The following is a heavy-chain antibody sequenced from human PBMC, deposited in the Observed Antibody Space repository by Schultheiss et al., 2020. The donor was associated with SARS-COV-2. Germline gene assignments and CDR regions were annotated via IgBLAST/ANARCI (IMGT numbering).Heavy chain of an antibody. CDR1: GYTFTSYY. J-gene: IGHJ6*02. D-gene: IGHD6-13*01. V-gene: IGHV1-18*04. CDR2: ISAYNGNT. Sequence: ASVKVSCKASGYTFTSYYMHWVRQAPGQGLEWMGWISAYNGNTNYAQKLQGRVTMTTDTSTSTAYMELRSLRSDDTAVYYCATVVLAAAGRGHYGMDVWGQGTTVTVSS. CDR3: ATVVLAAAGRGHYGMDV.